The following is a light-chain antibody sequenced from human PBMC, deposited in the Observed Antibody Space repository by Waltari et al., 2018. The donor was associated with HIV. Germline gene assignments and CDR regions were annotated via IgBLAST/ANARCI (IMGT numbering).Light chain of an antibody. Sequence: QSVLTQPPSASGTPGQRVTISCYGSSSNIGNDNVYWYQQLPGTAPKLLIYKNYQRPSGVPDRFAGSKSCTSASLAIRGLRSEDEADYYCVGWDASLSAYVFGTGTKVTIL. CDR3: VGWDASLSAYV. CDR2: KNY. CDR1: SSNIGNDN. V-gene: IGLV1-47*01. J-gene: IGLJ1*01.